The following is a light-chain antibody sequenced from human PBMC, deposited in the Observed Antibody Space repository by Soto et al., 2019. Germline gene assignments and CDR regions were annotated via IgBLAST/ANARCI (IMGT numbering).Light chain of an antibody. CDR2: LEDSGMY. CDR3: DTRGSNTRV. Sequence: QLVLTQSSSASASLGSSVKLTCTRSSGHSTYIIEWPQQQPGTAPRFLMKLEDSGMYNKGSGIPDRFSGSSSGADLSLTIFHPQYEDDDDYYCDTRGSNTRVFGGGTKLTVL. CDR1: SGHSTYI. J-gene: IGLJ2*01. V-gene: IGLV4-60*02.